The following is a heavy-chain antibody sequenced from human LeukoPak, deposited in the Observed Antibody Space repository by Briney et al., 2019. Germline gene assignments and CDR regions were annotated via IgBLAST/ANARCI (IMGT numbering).Heavy chain of an antibody. D-gene: IGHD2-2*01. CDR3: ASLPGAAATYYYYYMDV. CDR2: INHSGST. V-gene: IGHV4-34*01. Sequence: SETLSLTCAVYGGSLSGYYGSWIRQPPGKGLECIAVINHSGSTNYNPYSKTRFTISVDTSKNHISLKLNIVTAADTAVYYCASLPGAAATYYYYYMDVWGKGTTVTASS. J-gene: IGHJ6*03. CDR1: GGSLSGYY.